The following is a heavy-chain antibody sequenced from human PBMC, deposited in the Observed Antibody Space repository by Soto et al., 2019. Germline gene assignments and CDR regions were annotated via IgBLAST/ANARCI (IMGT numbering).Heavy chain of an antibody. CDR2: ISYDGSNK. CDR1: GFTFSSYG. D-gene: IGHD5-18*01. CDR3: AKDWGVDTATYYYDCGMDV. J-gene: IGHJ6*02. V-gene: IGHV3-30*18. Sequence: QVQLVESGGGVVQPGRSLRLSCAASGFTFSSYGMHWVRQAPGKGLEWVAVISYDGSNKYYADSVKGRFTISRDNSKNTLYLQMNSLRAEDTAVYYCAKDWGVDTATYYYDCGMDVWGQGTTVTVSS.